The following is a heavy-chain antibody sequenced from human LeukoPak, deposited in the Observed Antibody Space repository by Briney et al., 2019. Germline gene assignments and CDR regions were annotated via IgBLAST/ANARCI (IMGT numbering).Heavy chain of an antibody. D-gene: IGHD2-2*02. Sequence: ASVKVSCKASGYTFTSYGISWVRQAPGQGLEWMGWISAYNGNTNYAQKLQSRVTMTTDTSTSTAYMELRSLRSDDTAVYYCARVVPAAIGGIGYYYMDVWGKGTTVTISS. J-gene: IGHJ6*03. V-gene: IGHV1-18*01. CDR3: ARVVPAAIGGIGYYYMDV. CDR1: GYTFTSYG. CDR2: ISAYNGNT.